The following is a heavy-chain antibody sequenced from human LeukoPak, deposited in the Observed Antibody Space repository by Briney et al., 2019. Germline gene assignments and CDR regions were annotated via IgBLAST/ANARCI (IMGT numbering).Heavy chain of an antibody. D-gene: IGHD1-26*01. Sequence: ASVKVSCKASGYTFTNYYIHWVRQAPGQGLEWMGWINPNSGGTNYAQKFQGRVTMTRDTSITTVYMELSGLSFDDTAVYYCARGGGSYSVDYWGQGTLVIVSS. V-gene: IGHV1-2*02. CDR2: INPNSGGT. J-gene: IGHJ4*02. CDR3: ARGGGSYSVDY. CDR1: GYTFTNYY.